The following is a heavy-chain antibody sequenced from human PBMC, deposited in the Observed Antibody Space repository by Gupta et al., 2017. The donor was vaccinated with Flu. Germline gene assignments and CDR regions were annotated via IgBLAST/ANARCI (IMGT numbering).Heavy chain of an antibody. CDR2: IYYSVKT. Sequence: QVPLQESGPGLVKPSETLSLTCTVSGGSINSYYWSWIRQPPGKGLEWIGYIYYSVKTNYNPSLKSRVTIAVDTSKNQVSLNVTSVTAADTAVYYCARLAQRQGRNYDYYGLDVWGQGTTVTVSS. J-gene: IGHJ6*02. V-gene: IGHV4-59*08. CDR3: ARLAQRQGRNYDYYGLDV. CDR1: GGSINSYY.